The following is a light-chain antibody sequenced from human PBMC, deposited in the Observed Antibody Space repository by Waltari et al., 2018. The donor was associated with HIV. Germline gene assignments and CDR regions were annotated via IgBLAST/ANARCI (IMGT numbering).Light chain of an antibody. J-gene: IGKJ4*01. Sequence: EIVLTQSPATLSLSPGERATLSCRASQSVGRYLAWYQQRPGQAPRLLIFDASNRATGIPARFSGSGSGTDFTLTITSLEPEGFAVYYCQQRSNWPPLTFGGGTKVEIK. CDR3: QQRSNWPPLT. CDR1: QSVGRY. CDR2: DAS. V-gene: IGKV3-11*01.